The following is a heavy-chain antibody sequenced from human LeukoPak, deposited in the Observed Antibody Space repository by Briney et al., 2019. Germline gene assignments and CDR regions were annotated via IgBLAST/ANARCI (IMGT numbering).Heavy chain of an antibody. V-gene: IGHV4-61*02. CDR3: ARNYYGSGTIDY. Sequence: SETLSLTCTVSGGSISSGSYYWSWIRQPAGKGLEWIGRIYTSGSTNYNPSLKSRVTISVDTPKNQFSLKLSSVTAADTAVYYCARNYYGSGTIDYWGQGTLVTVSS. J-gene: IGHJ4*02. CDR1: GGSISSGSYY. CDR2: IYTSGST. D-gene: IGHD3-10*01.